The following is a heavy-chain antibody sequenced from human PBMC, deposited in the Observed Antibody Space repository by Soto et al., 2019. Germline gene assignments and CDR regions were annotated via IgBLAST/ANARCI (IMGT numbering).Heavy chain of an antibody. V-gene: IGHV4-61*05. CDR3: ARIPDSYSNGWYVFDY. Sequence: PSETLSLTCTVTGDSISSRSYYWGWIRQPPGKGLEWIGSMFYSGVASYNPSLASRVTVSIDTSKNQFSLKLTSVTTADTAVYYCARIPDSYSNGWYVFDYWGQGTLVTVSS. CDR1: GDSISSRSYY. J-gene: IGHJ4*02. CDR2: MFYSGVA. D-gene: IGHD6-19*01.